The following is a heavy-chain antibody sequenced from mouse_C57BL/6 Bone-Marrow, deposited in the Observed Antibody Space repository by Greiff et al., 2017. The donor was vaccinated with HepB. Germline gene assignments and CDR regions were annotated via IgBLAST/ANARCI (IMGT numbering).Heavy chain of an antibody. CDR3: ARKNLYYFDY. Sequence: VKVVESGPGLVQPSQSLSITCTVSGFSLTSYGIHWVRQSPGKGLEWLGVLWSGGSTDYNAAFISRLSISKDNSKSQVFFKMNSLQADDTAIYYCARKNLYYFDYWGQGTTLTVSS. V-gene: IGHV2-2*01. J-gene: IGHJ2*01. CDR1: GFSLTSYG. CDR2: LWSGGST.